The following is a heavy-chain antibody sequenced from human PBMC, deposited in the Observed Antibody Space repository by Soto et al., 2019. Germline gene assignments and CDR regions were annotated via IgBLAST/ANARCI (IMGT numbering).Heavy chain of an antibody. V-gene: IGHV4-34*01. CDR1: GGSFSGYY. D-gene: IGHD3-10*01. J-gene: IGHJ4*02. CDR3: ARGGEHQGLCYFDY. CDR2: INHSGST. Sequence: SETLSLTCAVYGGSFSGYYWSWIRQPPGKGLEWIGEINHSGSTNYNPSLKSRVTISVDTSKNQFSLKLSSVTAADTAVYYCARGGEHQGLCYFDYWGQGTLVTVSS.